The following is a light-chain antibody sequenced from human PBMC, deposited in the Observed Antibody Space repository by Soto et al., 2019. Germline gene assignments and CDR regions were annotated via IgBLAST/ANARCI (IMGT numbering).Light chain of an antibody. CDR3: SSYTSSSTYV. J-gene: IGLJ1*01. Sequence: QSVLTQPASVSGSPGQSITISCTGTSSDVGGYNYVSWYQQHPGKAPKLMICEVSNRPSGVSNRFSGSKSGNTASLTISGLQAEDEADYYCSSYTSSSTYVFGTGTKGDRP. CDR2: EVS. CDR1: SSDVGGYNY. V-gene: IGLV2-14*01.